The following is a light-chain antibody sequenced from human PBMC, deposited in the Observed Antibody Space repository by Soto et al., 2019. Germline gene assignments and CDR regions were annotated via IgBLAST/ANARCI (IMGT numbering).Light chain of an antibody. J-gene: IGKJ1*01. CDR1: QSILYSSNSKNY. Sequence: DIVMTQSPDSLAVSLGERATINCKSSQSILYSSNSKNYLAWYQQKSGQPPKLLISWASIRESGVPDRFSGSGSGTDFTLTISGLQAEDVAVYYCQQYYTTPPWTFGQGTRVEIK. CDR3: QQYYTTPPWT. V-gene: IGKV4-1*01. CDR2: WAS.